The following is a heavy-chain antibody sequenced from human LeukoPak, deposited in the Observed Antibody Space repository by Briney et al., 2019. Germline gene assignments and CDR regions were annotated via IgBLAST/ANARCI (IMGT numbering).Heavy chain of an antibody. CDR3: TKFGTGYTADY. CDR1: GFIFSNHG. CDR2: IRLDGGHK. V-gene: IGHV3-30*02. Sequence: GGSLRLSCAASGFIFSNHGMHWVRQAPGKGLEWVTFIRLDGGHKYYADSVKGRFTISRDNSKNTLYLQMNSLSAEDTAVYYCTKFGTGYTADYWGHVTLVTVSS. D-gene: IGHD2-8*02. J-gene: IGHJ4*01.